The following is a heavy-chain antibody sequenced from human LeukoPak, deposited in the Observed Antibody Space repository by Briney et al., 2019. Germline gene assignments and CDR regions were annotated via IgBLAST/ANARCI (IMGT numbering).Heavy chain of an antibody. CDR3: ATTWGPSVGQLWTDYYYYYMDV. Sequence: ASVKVSCKASGGTFSSYAISWVRQAPGQGLEWMGGIIPIFGTANYAQKFQGRVTITADKSTSTAYMELSSLRSEDTAVYYCATTWGPSVGQLWTDYYYYYMDVWGKGTTVTVSS. CDR1: GGTFSSYA. D-gene: IGHD5-18*01. CDR2: IIPIFGTA. J-gene: IGHJ6*03. V-gene: IGHV1-69*06.